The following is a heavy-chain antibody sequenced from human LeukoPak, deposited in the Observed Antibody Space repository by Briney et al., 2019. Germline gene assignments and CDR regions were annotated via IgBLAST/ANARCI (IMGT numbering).Heavy chain of an antibody. D-gene: IGHD3-16*02. Sequence: GASVKVSCKASGYTFTGYYMHWVRQAPGQGLEWMGWINSNSGGTNYPQKFQGRVTMTRDTSISTAYMELSRLRSDDTAAYYCARGPGDYVWGSYRPFDYWGQGTLVTVSS. CDR1: GYTFTGYY. CDR3: ARGPGDYVWGSYRPFDY. J-gene: IGHJ4*02. CDR2: INSNSGGT. V-gene: IGHV1-2*02.